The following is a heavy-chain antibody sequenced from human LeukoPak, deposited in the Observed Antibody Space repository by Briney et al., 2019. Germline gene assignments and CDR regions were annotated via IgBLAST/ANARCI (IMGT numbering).Heavy chain of an antibody. J-gene: IGHJ3*02. CDR2: TYYRSKWFN. V-gene: IGHV6-1*01. CDR1: GDSVASNSVT. Sequence: SQTLSLTCDISGDSVASNSVTWNWIRQYPSRGLEWLGRTYYRSKWFNDYAVSVKSRITINPDTSKNQFSLQLNSVTPEDTAVYYCARGVFPAFDIWGQGTMVTVSS. D-gene: IGHD3-10*01. CDR3: ARGVFPAFDI.